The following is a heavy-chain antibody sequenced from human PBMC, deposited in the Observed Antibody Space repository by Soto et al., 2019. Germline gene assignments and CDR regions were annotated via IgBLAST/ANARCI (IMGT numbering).Heavy chain of an antibody. Sequence: QVQLVQSGGEEKKPGASVKVSCKASGYDFIGHGISWGRQARGQGLERMGWSNSYNGDTKYARKNQDRITLTKDKSTRTVDMELTSRRSDDTAVYYCARDQWMKVTAVVRAKCDSWAQGTLLTVSS. D-gene: IGHD5-12*01. CDR2: SNSYNGDT. CDR1: GYDFIGHG. CDR3: ARDQWMKVTAVVRAKCDS. J-gene: IGHJ5*02. V-gene: IGHV1-18*04.